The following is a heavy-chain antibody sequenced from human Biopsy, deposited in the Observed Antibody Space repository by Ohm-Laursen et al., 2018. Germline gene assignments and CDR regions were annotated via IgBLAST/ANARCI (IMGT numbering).Heavy chain of an antibody. J-gene: IGHJ6*02. D-gene: IGHD6-6*01. V-gene: IGHV3-21*01. CDR2: ISETSSHI. CDR1: GFSVSSYD. CDR3: ARGSSRRAREGGMDV. Sequence: GTLSLTCAASGFSVSSYDMNWVRQAPGKGLEWISYISETSSHIYDTDSVRGRFTVARDIAKNSLYLQLNSLRVEDTAVYYCARGSSRRAREGGMDVWGQGTTVTVSS.